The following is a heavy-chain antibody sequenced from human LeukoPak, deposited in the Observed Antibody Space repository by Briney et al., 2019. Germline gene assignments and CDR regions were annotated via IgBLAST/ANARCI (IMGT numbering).Heavy chain of an antibody. D-gene: IGHD3-3*01. J-gene: IGHJ4*02. Sequence: GGSLRLSCAASGFTFSSSWMAWVRQAPGKGLEWVSYISGSSSAIHYADSVKGRFTISRDNANNSLYLQMNSLRAEDTAVYYCASGTIFGTRDYWGQGTLVTVSS. CDR2: ISGSSSAI. CDR1: GFTFSSSW. V-gene: IGHV3-48*04. CDR3: ASGTIFGTRDY.